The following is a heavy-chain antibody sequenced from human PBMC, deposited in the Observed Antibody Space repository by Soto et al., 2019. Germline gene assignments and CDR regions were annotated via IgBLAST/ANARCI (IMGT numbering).Heavy chain of an antibody. V-gene: IGHV3-7*05. CDR2: IKQDGSEK. Sequence: PGGSLRLSCAASGFTFSSYWMSWVRQAPGKGLEWVANIKQDGSEKYYVDSVKGRFTISRDNAKNSLYLQMNSLRAEDTAVYYCARDRISYTPPDYYSYGMDVWGQGTTVTVS. CDR1: GFTFSSYW. D-gene: IGHD1-26*01. J-gene: IGHJ6*02. CDR3: ARDRISYTPPDYYSYGMDV.